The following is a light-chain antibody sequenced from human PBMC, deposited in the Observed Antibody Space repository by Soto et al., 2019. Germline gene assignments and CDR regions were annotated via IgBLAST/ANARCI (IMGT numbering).Light chain of an antibody. CDR1: SSDVGAYNY. CDR2: DVS. CDR3: CSYAGSYSWV. V-gene: IGLV2-11*01. Sequence: QSALTPPRSVSGSPGQSVTISCTGTSSDVGAYNYVSWYQHHPGKAPKVMIYDVSERPSGVPDRFSGSKSDNKASLTISGLQAEDEADYYCCSYAGSYSWVFGGGTKVTVL. J-gene: IGLJ3*02.